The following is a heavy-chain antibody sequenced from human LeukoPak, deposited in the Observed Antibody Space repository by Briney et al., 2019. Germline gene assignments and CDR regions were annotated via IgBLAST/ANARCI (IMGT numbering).Heavy chain of an antibody. CDR3: ARGDWGYYFDY. V-gene: IGHV1-2*02. CDR2: INPNSGGT. Sequence: ASVKVSCKASGYTFTGYYTHWVRQAPGQGLEWMGWINPNSGGTNYAQKFQGRVTMTRNTSISTAYMELSSLRSEDTAVYYCARGDWGYYFDYWGQGTLVTVSS. D-gene: IGHD7-27*01. CDR1: GYTFTGYY. J-gene: IGHJ4*02.